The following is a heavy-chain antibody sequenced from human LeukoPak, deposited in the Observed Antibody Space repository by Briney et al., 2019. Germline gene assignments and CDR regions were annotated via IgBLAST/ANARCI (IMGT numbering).Heavy chain of an antibody. CDR2: ISAYNGNT. V-gene: IGHV1-18*01. CDR3: ARDRYGSESYIVY. Sequence: GASVKVSCKASGGTFSSYAISGVRQAPGQGLEWMGWISAYNGNTNYAQKLQGRVTMTTDKSTSTAYMELRSLRSDDTAVYYCARDRYGSESYIVYWGQGTLVTVSS. D-gene: IGHD3-10*01. CDR1: GGTFSSYA. J-gene: IGHJ4*02.